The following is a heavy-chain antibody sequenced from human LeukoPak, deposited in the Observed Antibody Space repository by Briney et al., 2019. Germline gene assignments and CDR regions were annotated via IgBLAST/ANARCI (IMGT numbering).Heavy chain of an antibody. D-gene: IGHD3-10*01. V-gene: IGHV3-30*04. CDR2: ISYDGSNK. Sequence: PGRSLRLSCAASGFTFSSYAMHWVRQAPGKGLEWVAVISYDGSNKYYADSVKGRFTISRDNSKNTLYLQMNSLRAEDTAVYYCAKGDYYGSGKPYYFDYWGQGTLVTVSS. J-gene: IGHJ4*02. CDR3: AKGDYYGSGKPYYFDY. CDR1: GFTFSSYA.